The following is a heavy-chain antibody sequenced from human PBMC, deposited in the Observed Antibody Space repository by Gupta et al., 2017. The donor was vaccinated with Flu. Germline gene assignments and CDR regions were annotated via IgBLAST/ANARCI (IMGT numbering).Heavy chain of an antibody. Sequence: QVQLQESGPGLVTPSETLSLTSTVSGASISDYYRSWIRQPPGTGLEWIGHVYYTGTTKHNPSLKSQVTMSVDMSKNQVSLKLTSVTAADTAVYYCARTILGATGDDYYYQYMDVWGKGTTVTVSS. J-gene: IGHJ6*03. D-gene: IGHD1-26*01. CDR2: VYYTGTT. V-gene: IGHV4-59*01. CDR1: GASISDYY. CDR3: ARTILGATGDDYYYQYMDV.